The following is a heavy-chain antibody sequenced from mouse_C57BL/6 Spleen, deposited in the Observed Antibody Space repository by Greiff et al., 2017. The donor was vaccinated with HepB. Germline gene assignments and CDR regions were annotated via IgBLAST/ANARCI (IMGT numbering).Heavy chain of an antibody. CDR3: ARSHYYGSSCLYFDY. CDR1: GYTFTSYW. J-gene: IGHJ2*01. CDR2: IDPSDSYT. Sequence: VKLQESGAELVKPGASVKLSCKASGYTFTSYWMQWVKQRPGQGLEWIGEIDPSDSYTNYNQKFKGKATLTVDTSSSTAYMQLSSLTSEDSAVYYCARSHYYGSSCLYFDYWGQGTTLTVSS. V-gene: IGHV1-50*01. D-gene: IGHD1-1*01.